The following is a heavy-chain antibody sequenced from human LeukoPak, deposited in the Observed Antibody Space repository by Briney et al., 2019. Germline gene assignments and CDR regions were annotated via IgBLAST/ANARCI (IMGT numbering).Heavy chain of an antibody. CDR2: ISASGGT. D-gene: IGHD2-2*01. J-gene: IGHJ6*03. V-gene: IGHV4-4*07. CDR1: GDSIGRYY. CDR3: ARGGYCDGTGCYLGYYYYYYMDV. Sequence: SETLSLTCTVSGDSIGRYYWNWLRQPAGKGLEWIGRISASGGTNYNPSLMSRVTMSVDTSRNRFSLRLSSVTAADTGVFYCARGGYCDGTGCYLGYYYYYYMDVWGKGTTVTVSS.